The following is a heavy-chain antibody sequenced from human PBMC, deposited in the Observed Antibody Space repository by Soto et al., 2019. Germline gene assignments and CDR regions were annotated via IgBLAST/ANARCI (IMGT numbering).Heavy chain of an antibody. D-gene: IGHD2-21*01. J-gene: IGHJ4*02. V-gene: IGHV1-69*18. CDR1: GGTFSTHA. CDR3: AREGGGWASGDCDY. CDR2: IIPLYGRT. Sequence: QVQLVQSGPEVRNPGSSVRVSCKASGGTFSTHAINWVRQAPGQGLEWVGMIIPLYGRTNYAQKLQGRVTITADESSRTCTLDLSSLTSEDTAVYFCAREGGGWASGDCDYWGQGTQVTISS.